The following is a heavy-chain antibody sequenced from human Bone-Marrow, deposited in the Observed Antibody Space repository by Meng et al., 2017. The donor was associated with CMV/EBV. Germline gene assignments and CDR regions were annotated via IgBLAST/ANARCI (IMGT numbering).Heavy chain of an antibody. J-gene: IGHJ5*02. Sequence: SETLSLTCTVSGGSISSSSYYWGWIRQPPGKGLEWIGSIYYSGSTYYNPSLKGRVTISVDTSKNQFSLKLSSVTAADTAVYYCATTGEPKAYGRWFDPWGQGTLVTVSS. CDR3: ATTGEPKAYGRWFDP. CDR1: GGSISSSSYY. D-gene: IGHD3-16*01. V-gene: IGHV4-39*01. CDR2: IYYSGST.